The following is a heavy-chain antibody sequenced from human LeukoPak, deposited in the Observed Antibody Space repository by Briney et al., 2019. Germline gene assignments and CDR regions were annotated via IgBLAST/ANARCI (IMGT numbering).Heavy chain of an antibody. CDR1: GYTFTSYG. V-gene: IGHV1-18*01. CDR2: ISAYNGNT. D-gene: IGHD3-9*01. Sequence: ASVKVSCKASGYTFTSYGISWVRQVPGQGLEWMAWISAYNGNTNYAQKLQGRVTMTTDTSTSTAYMEVRSLRSDDTAVYYCARVNNYDILSSFDHWGQGTLVTVSS. J-gene: IGHJ4*02. CDR3: ARVNNYDILSSFDH.